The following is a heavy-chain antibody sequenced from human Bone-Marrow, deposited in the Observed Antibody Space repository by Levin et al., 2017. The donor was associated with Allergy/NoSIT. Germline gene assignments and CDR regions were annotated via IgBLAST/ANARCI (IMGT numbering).Heavy chain of an antibody. CDR3: AKEFVVPGSILRDYHYDGFDV. CDR1: GFRFDEYA. CDR2: ITWNSAIT. J-gene: IGHJ6*02. D-gene: IGHD2-2*01. V-gene: IGHV3-9*01. Sequence: AGGSLRLSCKASGFRFDEYAMHWVRQVPGKGLEWVSGITWNSAITGYADSVEGRFTISRDNAKNSLYLQMSSLRVEDTAFYYCAKEFVVPGSILRDYHYDGFDVWGQGTTVTVSS.